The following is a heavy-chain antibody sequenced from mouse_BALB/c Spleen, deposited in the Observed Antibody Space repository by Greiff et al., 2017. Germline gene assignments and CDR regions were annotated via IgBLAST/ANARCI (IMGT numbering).Heavy chain of an antibody. D-gene: IGHD1-1*01. CDR1: GDSITSGY. CDR3: ASGNYGSSSFAY. CDR2: ISYSGST. J-gene: IGHJ3*01. Sequence: EVKLMESGPSLVKPSQTLSLTCSVTGDSITSGYWNWIRKFPGNKLEYMGYISYSGSTYYNPSLKSRISITRDTSKNQYYLQLNSVTTEDTATYYCASGNYGSSSFAYWGQGTLVTVSA. V-gene: IGHV3-8*02.